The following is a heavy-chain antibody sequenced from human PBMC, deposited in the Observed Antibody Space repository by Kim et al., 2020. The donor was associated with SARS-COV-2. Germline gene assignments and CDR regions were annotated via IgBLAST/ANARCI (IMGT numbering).Heavy chain of an antibody. D-gene: IGHD3-3*01. CDR2: IYSGGST. CDR3: ARDLLEQGGMDV. V-gene: IGHV3-66*01. J-gene: IGHJ6*02. CDR1: GITVSSNY. Sequence: GGSLRLSCAASGITVSSNYISWVRQAPGKGLEWVSVIYSGGSTYYADSVKGRFTISRDNSKNTLYLQMNSLRAEDTAVYYCARDLLEQGGMDVWGQGTTVTVSS.